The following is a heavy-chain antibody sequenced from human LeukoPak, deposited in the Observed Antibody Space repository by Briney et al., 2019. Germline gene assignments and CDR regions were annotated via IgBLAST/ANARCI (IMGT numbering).Heavy chain of an antibody. D-gene: IGHD4-11*01. Sequence: SETLSLTCTVSSDSISGYYWTWIRQPPGKGLEWIGYIYYSGSTNYNPSLKSRLIISVDTSKNQFSLKLSSVTAADTAVYYCARLRGNYFPDYWGQGFLVTVSS. V-gene: IGHV4-59*01. CDR1: SDSISGYY. J-gene: IGHJ4*02. CDR2: IYYSGST. CDR3: ARLRGNYFPDY.